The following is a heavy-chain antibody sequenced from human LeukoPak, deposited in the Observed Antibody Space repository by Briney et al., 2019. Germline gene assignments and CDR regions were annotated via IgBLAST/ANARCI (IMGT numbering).Heavy chain of an antibody. J-gene: IGHJ4*02. CDR2: ISSSSTYI. Sequence: GGSLRLSCAASGFSFKSYNMNWVRQAPGKGLEWVSSISSSSTYIYYADSVKGRFTIFRDNAKNSLFLQMNSLRAEDTAVYYCANAYYLDYWGQGTLVTVSS. V-gene: IGHV3-21*04. CDR1: GFSFKSYN. CDR3: ANAYYLDY.